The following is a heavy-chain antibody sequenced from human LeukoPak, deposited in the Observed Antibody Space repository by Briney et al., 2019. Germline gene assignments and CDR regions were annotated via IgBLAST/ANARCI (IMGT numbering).Heavy chain of an antibody. Sequence: VASVKVSCKASGYTFTSYAMNWLRQAPGKGLEWMGWINTNTGNPTYAQGFTGRFVFSLDTSVSTAYLQISSLKAEDTAVYYCASQIRIVGATPCDYWGQGTLVTVSS. CDR3: ASQIRIVGATPCDY. D-gene: IGHD1-26*01. J-gene: IGHJ4*02. CDR1: GYTFTSYA. V-gene: IGHV7-4-1*02. CDR2: INTNTGNP.